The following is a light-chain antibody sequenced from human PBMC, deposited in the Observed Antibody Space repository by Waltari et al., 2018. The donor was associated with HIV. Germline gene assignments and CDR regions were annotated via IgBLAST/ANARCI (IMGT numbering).Light chain of an antibody. V-gene: IGLV6-57*01. J-gene: IGLJ1*01. CDR2: ANN. Sequence: NFILTQPHSVSESPGKTVTISCTRSSGNIANSYVQWYQQRPGSSPTTVIYANNQRPSGVPDRFSGSIDSSSNSASLTSSGLRTEDEADYYCQSHDNKIFYVFGGGTYVTVL. CDR1: SGNIANSY. CDR3: QSHDNKIFYV.